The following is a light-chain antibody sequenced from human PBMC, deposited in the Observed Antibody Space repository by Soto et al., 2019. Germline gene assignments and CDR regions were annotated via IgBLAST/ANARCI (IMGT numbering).Light chain of an antibody. CDR1: STDIGAYNY. J-gene: IGLJ2*01. Sequence: QSALTQPPSASGSPGQSVTISCTGTSTDIGAYNYVSWYQHHPGKAPKLMIFDVTKRPAGVPDRFSGSKSGNTASLTVSGLQADDEDAYYCSSYAGSGTYVVFGGGTKLTVL. V-gene: IGLV2-8*01. CDR3: SSYAGSGTYVV. CDR2: DVT.